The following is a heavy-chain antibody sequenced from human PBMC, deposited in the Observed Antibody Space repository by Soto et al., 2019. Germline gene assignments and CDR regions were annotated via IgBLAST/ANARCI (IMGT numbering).Heavy chain of an antibody. D-gene: IGHD2-21*02. J-gene: IGHJ4*02. Sequence: VISGVRLAPGQRLEWMGWISTHNGNTNYAQKLQGRVTMTTDTSTSTAYMELRSLRSDDTAVYYCESGDSTASTFDYWGQGTLVPVSS. V-gene: IGHV1-18*01. CDR3: ESGDSTASTFDY. CDR1: V. CDR2: ISTHNGNT.